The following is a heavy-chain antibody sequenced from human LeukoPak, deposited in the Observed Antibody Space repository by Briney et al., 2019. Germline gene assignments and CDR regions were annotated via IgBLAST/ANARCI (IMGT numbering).Heavy chain of an antibody. CDR3: ARCYISSGYCIDAFDI. CDR2: INHSGST. V-gene: IGHV4-34*01. J-gene: IGHJ3*02. CDR1: GGSFSGYY. D-gene: IGHD3-22*01. Sequence: SETLSLTCAVYGGSFSGYYWSWIRQPPGKGLEWIGEINHSGSTNYNPSLKSRVTISVDTSKNQFSLKLSSVTAADTAVYYCARCYISSGYCIDAFDIWGQGTMVTVSS.